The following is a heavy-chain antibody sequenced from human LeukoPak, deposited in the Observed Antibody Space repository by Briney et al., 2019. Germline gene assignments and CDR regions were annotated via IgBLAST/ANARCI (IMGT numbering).Heavy chain of an antibody. V-gene: IGHV3-74*01. J-gene: IGHJ6*04. CDR3: AKEETALTKFGMDV. CDR1: GFTFITSW. D-gene: IGHD2-21*02. Sequence: PGGSLRLSCAASGFTFITSWTHWVRQAPGKGLVWVSNINSDGSITNYADSVKSRFSLSRDKAKKTLYLQSRSPRDADTRVFYSAKEETALTKFGMDVWGKGTTVTIS. CDR2: INSDGSIT.